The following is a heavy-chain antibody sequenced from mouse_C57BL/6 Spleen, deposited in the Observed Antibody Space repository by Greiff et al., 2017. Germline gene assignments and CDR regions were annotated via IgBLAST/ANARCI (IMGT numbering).Heavy chain of an antibody. CDR1: GYTFTSYW. J-gene: IGHJ2*01. V-gene: IGHV1-61*01. CDR3: ARGQLRLDY. D-gene: IGHD3-2*02. CDR2: IYPSDSET. Sequence: QVQLKQPGAELVRPGSSVKLSCKASGYTFTSYWMDWVKQRPGQGLEWIGNIYPSDSETHYNQKFKDKAKLTVDKSSSTAYMQLSSLTSEDSAVYYCARGQLRLDYWGQGTTLTVSS.